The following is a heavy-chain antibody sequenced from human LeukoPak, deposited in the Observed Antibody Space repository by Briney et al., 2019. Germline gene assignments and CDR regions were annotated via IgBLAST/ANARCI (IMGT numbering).Heavy chain of an antibody. V-gene: IGHV5-51*01. D-gene: IGHD1-1*01. Sequence: GESLKISCKGSGYSFTGYWIGWVRQMPGKGQEWMGIIYPGDSDTRYSPSFQGQVTISADKSISTAYLQWSSLKASDSAMYYCARSTGTSYYYFYYMGVWGKGTTVSVSS. J-gene: IGHJ6*03. CDR3: ARSTGTSYYYFYYMGV. CDR2: IYPGDSDT. CDR1: GYSFTGYW.